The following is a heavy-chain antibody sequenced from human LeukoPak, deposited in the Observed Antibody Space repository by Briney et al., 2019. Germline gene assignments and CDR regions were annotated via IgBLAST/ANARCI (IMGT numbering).Heavy chain of an antibody. CDR1: GGTFSSYA. Sequence: SVKVSCKASGGTFSSYAISWVRQAPGQGLEWMGRIIPILGIANYAQKFQGRVTITADEPTRTAYMELTYVRSDDTAVYYCTIIPNVILFTHYFEYWGQGTLVTVSS. J-gene: IGHJ4*02. D-gene: IGHD2-21*01. V-gene: IGHV1-69*04. CDR3: TIIPNVILFTHYFEY. CDR2: IIPILGIA.